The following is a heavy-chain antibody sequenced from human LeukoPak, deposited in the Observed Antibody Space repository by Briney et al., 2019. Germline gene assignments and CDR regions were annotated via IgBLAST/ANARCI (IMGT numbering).Heavy chain of an antibody. CDR1: GGTFSSYA. CDR2: IIPIFGTA. Sequence: SVKVSCKASGGTFSSYAISWVRQAPGQGLEWMGGIIPIFGTANYAQKFQGRVTITADESTSTAYMELSSLRSEDTAVYYCARSRIAAAGTPYYYGMDVWGKGTTVTVSS. CDR3: ARSRIAAAGTPYYYGMDV. V-gene: IGHV1-69*13. D-gene: IGHD6-13*01. J-gene: IGHJ6*04.